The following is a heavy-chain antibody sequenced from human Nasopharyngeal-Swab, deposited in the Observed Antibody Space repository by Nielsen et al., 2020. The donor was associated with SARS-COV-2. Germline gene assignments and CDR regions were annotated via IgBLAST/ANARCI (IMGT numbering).Heavy chain of an antibody. CDR3: ARGTLGLELRI. CDR1: GGSISSGSYY. J-gene: IGHJ4*02. Sequence: SCTVSGGSISSGSYYWSWIRQPAGKGLEWIGRIYTSGSTNYNPSLKSRVTISVDTSKNQFPLKLSSVTAADTAVYYCARGTLGLELRIWGQGTLVTVSS. CDR2: IYTSGST. V-gene: IGHV4-61*02. D-gene: IGHD1-7*01.